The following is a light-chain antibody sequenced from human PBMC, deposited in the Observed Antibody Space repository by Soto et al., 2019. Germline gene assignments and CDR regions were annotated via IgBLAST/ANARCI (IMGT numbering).Light chain of an antibody. CDR3: QQLDRYPIFT. Sequence: DIQLTQSPSFLSASVGDRVTITCRASQGISTYLAWYQLKPGNAPKLLIYAASTLQSGVPSRFSGSGSGTEFTLTISSLQPEDFATYYCQQLDRYPIFTFGPGTKVDIK. J-gene: IGKJ3*01. CDR1: QGISTY. V-gene: IGKV1-9*01. CDR2: AAS.